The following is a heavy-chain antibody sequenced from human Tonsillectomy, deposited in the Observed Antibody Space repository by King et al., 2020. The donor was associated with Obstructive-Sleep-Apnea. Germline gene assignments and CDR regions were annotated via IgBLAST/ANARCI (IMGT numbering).Heavy chain of an antibody. CDR1: GYTFTTFY. CDR2: INPSGGST. CDR3: ARQAGGFDN. J-gene: IGHJ4*02. D-gene: IGHD3-16*01. V-gene: IGHV1-46*01. Sequence: VQLVESGAEVKKPGASVTVSCTASGYTFTTFYFHWVRQAPGHGLEWMGLINPSGGSTTYAQNFQGRVTMTRDTSTSTVFMELSSLRPEDTAVYYCARQAGGFDNWGQGTLVTVSS.